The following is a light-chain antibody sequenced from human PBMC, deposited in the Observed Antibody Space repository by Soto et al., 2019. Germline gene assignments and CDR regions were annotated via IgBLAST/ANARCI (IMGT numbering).Light chain of an antibody. CDR1: QNIGRN. Sequence: DIQMTQSPSSLSTSVGDRVTITCRASQNIGRNLNWYQQKPGKAPKLLIYTVSNLQTGVPLRFSRRGSGTEFTLTISALQPEDFATYYCQQCYSIPLTFGGGTKVEIK. CDR3: QQCYSIPLT. J-gene: IGKJ4*01. CDR2: TVS. V-gene: IGKV1-39*01.